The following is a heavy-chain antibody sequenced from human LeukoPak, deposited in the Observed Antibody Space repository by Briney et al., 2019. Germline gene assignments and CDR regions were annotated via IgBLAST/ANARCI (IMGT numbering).Heavy chain of an antibody. D-gene: IGHD3-3*01. CDR3: AKDSVEWFHVT. CDR1: GFVFSDYT. CDR2: ISGSGRST. Sequence: PGGSLRLSCTASGFVFSDYTMSWVRQAPGKGLEWVSFISGSGRSTKYADSVKGRFTISRDNSKSTLYVQMNSLRAEDTAVYYCAKDSVEWFHVTWGQGTLVTVSS. V-gene: IGHV3-23*01. J-gene: IGHJ4*02.